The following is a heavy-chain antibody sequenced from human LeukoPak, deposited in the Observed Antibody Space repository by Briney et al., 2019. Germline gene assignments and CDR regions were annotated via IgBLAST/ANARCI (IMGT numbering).Heavy chain of an antibody. CDR1: GGTFSSYA. D-gene: IGHD2-15*01. CDR2: IIPIFGTA. J-gene: IGHJ5*02. V-gene: IGHV1-69*05. CDR3: ARGSCSGGSCYSNWFDP. Sequence: SVKVSCKASGGTFSSYAISWVRQAPGQGLEWMGGIIPIFGTANYAQKFQGRVTITTDESTSTAYMELSSLRSEDTAVYYCARGSCSGGSCYSNWFDPWGQGTLVTVSS.